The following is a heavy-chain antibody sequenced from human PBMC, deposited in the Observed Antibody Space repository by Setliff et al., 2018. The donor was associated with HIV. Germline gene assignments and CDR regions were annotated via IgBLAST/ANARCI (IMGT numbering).Heavy chain of an antibody. V-gene: IGHV4-59*08. J-gene: IGHJ2*01. Sequence: SETLSLTCTVSGGSITNYYWSWIRQPPGKGLEWIGFIYYSGSTNYNPSLKIRATITVDTSKHQFSLKLSSVTAADTAVYYCAIHARSITITTAWYFDLWGRGTLVTVSS. CDR3: AIHARSITITTAWYFDL. D-gene: IGHD3-3*01. CDR2: IYYSGST. CDR1: GGSITNYY.